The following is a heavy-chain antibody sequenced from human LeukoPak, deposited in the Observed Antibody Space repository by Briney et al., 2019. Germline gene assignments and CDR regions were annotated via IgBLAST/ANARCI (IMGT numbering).Heavy chain of an antibody. D-gene: IGHD3-22*01. CDR1: GFTFSSYA. Sequence: QAGGSLRLSCAASGFTFSSYAMSWVRQAPGKGLEWVSAISGSGGSTYYADSVKGRFTISRDNSKNTLYLQMNSLRAEDTAVYYYAKDQYYYDSSGYLGYFDYWGQGTLVTVSS. V-gene: IGHV3-23*01. J-gene: IGHJ4*02. CDR2: ISGSGGST. CDR3: AKDQYYYDSSGYLGYFDY.